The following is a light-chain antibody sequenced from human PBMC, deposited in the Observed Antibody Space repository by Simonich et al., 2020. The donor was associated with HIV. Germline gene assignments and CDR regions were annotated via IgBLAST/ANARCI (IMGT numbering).Light chain of an antibody. Sequence: EIVMTQSPATLSVSPGERATHSCRASQSVSSNLAWYQQKPGQAPRLLIYGASTRATGISARFSGSGSGTEFTLTISSLQSEDFAVYYCQLRSNWPPTFGQGTKVEIK. CDR3: QLRSNWPPT. V-gene: IGKV3-15*01. J-gene: IGKJ1*01. CDR2: GAS. CDR1: QSVSSN.